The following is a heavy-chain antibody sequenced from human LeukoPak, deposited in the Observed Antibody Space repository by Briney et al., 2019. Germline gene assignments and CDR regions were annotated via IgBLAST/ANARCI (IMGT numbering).Heavy chain of an antibody. J-gene: IGHJ4*02. Sequence: SGTLSLTCGVSGGSISSSNWLSWVRQSPGKGLEWIGEIYHTGSTNYNPSLKSRVSISVDKSKNEFSLKLSSATAADTAVYYCASLFGTRTFDYWGQGTLVTVSS. D-gene: IGHD3/OR15-3a*01. CDR3: ASLFGTRTFDY. CDR2: IYHTGST. CDR1: GGSISSSNW. V-gene: IGHV4-4*02.